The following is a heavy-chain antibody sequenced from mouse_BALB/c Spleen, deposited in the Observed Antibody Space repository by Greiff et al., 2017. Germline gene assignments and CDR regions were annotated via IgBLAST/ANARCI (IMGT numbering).Heavy chain of an antibody. CDR3: AGHYGYAWFAY. V-gene: IGHV3-2*02. D-gene: IGHD2-2*01. J-gene: IGHJ3*01. Sequence: LMESGPGLVKPSQSLSLTCTVTGYSITSDYAWNWIRQFPGNKLEWMGYISYSGSTSYNPSLKSRISITRDTSKNQFFLQLNSVTTEDTATYYCAGHYGYAWFAYWGLGTLVTVSA. CDR1: GYSITSDYA. CDR2: ISYSGST.